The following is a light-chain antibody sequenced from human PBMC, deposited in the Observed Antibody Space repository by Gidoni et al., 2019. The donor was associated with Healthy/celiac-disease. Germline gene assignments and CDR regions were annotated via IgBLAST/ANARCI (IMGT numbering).Light chain of an antibody. J-gene: IGKJ1*01. CDR1: QSVSSSY. V-gene: IGKV3-20*01. Sequence: DIVLTHSPGTLSLSPGERATLSCRASQSVSSSYLAWYQQKPGQAPRLLIYGASSRATGIPDRFSGSGSGTDFTLTISRLEPEDFAVYYCQQYGSPRTFGQGTKVEIK. CDR3: QQYGSPRT. CDR2: GAS.